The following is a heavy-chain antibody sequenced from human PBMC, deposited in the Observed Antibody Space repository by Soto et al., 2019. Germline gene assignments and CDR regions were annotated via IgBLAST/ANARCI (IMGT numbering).Heavy chain of an antibody. V-gene: IGHV4-34*01. J-gene: IGHJ4*02. CDR2: INHSGST. CDR3: ARQEEMATIAPYFDY. Sequence: SETLSLTCAVYGGSFSGYYWSWIRQPPGKGLEWIGEINHSGSTNYNPSLKSRATISVDTSKNQFSLKLSSVTAADTSVYYCARQEEMATIAPYFDYWGQGTLVTVSS. CDR1: GGSFSGYY. D-gene: IGHD5-12*01.